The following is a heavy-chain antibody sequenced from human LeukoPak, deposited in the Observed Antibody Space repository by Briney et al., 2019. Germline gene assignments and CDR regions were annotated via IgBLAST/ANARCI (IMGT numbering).Heavy chain of an antibody. J-gene: IGHJ4*02. CDR3: ARDNYYDSSGYPYYFDY. CDR2: IIPIFGTA. Sequence: SVRVSCKTSGGTFSSYAISWVRQAPGQGLEWMGGIIPIFGTANYAQKFQGRVTTTADESTSTAYMELSSLRSEDTAVYYCARDNYYDSSGYPYYFDYWGQGTLVTVSS. V-gene: IGHV1-69*01. CDR1: GGTFSSYA. D-gene: IGHD3-22*01.